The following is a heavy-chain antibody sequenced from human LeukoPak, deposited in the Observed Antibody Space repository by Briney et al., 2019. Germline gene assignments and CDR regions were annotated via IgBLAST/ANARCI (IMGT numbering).Heavy chain of an antibody. CDR2: IYNTGTT. CDR1: GGSIRDYY. V-gene: IGHV4-59*07. Sequence: SDTLSLTCTVSGGSIRDYYWSWIRQPPGKGLEWIGYIYNTGTTNYNPSLKSRVTISVDTSKSQFSLTLSSVTAADTAVYYCARNGEAVAGTSFFDYWGQGTLVTVSS. D-gene: IGHD6-19*01. J-gene: IGHJ4*02. CDR3: ARNGEAVAGTSFFDY.